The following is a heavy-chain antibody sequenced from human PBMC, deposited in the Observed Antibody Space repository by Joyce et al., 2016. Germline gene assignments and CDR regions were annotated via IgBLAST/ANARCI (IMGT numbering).Heavy chain of an antibody. J-gene: IGHJ4*02. Sequence: EVQLLESGGGLVQPGGSLRLSCAASGFNFSSHAMSWLRQAPGKGLEWVSGISASVGGTYYTDSVKGQFIISRDHSKNKLFLQMNSLRAEDTAVYYGASPPAHYEPSAYYASYFELWGQGALVSVSS. V-gene: IGHV3-23*01. D-gene: IGHD3-22*01. CDR1: GFNFSSHA. CDR2: ISASVGGT. CDR3: ASPPAHYEPSAYYASYFEL.